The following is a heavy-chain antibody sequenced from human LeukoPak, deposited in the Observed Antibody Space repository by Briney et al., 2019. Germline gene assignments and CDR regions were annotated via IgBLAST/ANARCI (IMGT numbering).Heavy chain of an antibody. J-gene: IGHJ4*02. Sequence: PSETLSLTCTVSGGSISTYYWYWIRQPPGKGLEWIGYIYYSGRTNYNRSFKSRVTISLDTSRNRFSLRLSSVTAADTAMYYCARSNTVGADLSFDSWGQGTLVTVSS. CDR3: ARSNTVGADLSFDS. D-gene: IGHD1-26*01. V-gene: IGHV4-59*08. CDR2: IYYSGRT. CDR1: GGSISTYY.